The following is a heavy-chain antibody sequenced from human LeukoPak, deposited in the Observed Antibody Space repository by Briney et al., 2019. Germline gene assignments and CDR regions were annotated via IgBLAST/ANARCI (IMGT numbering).Heavy chain of an antibody. J-gene: IGHJ6*02. CDR3: ARAWFGELSRYYYYYGMDV. D-gene: IGHD3-10*01. CDR2: ISAYNGNT. V-gene: IGHV1-18*01. CDR1: GYTFTSYG. Sequence: ASVKVSCKSSGYTFTSYGISWVRQAPGQGLEWMGWISAYNGNTNYAQKLQGRVTMTTDTSTSTAYMELRSLRSDDTAVYYCARAWFGELSRYYYYYGMDVWGQGTTVTVSS.